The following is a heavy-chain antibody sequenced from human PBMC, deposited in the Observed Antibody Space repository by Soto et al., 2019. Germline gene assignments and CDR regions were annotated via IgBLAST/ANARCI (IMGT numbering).Heavy chain of an antibody. CDR1: GYTFSRYG. D-gene: IGHD2-8*01. V-gene: IGHV1-18*01. J-gene: IGHJ6*02. CDR2: ISGYNGDT. CDR3: AKNGQPPYSYYGLAV. Sequence: QGQLVQSGGEVKKPGASVKVSCKASGYTFSRYGISWVRQAPGQGLEWMGWISGYNGDTNYAQKFRGRVPMTIDPSTTTAYMELRGLTSDDTAIYYFAKNGQPPYSYYGLAVWGQGTTVTVSS.